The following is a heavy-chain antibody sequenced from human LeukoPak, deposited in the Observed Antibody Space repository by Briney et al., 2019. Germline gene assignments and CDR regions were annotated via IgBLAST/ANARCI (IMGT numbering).Heavy chain of an antibody. CDR2: ISSSGSTI. CDR1: GFTFSDYY. Sequence: GGSLRLSCAASGFTFSDYYMSWIRQAPGKGLEWVSYISSSGSTIYYADSVKGRFTISRDNAKNSLYLQMNSLRDEDTAVYYCAREKAAAGPYWFDPWGQGTLVTVSS. CDR3: AREKAAAGPYWFDP. D-gene: IGHD6-13*01. J-gene: IGHJ5*02. V-gene: IGHV3-11*04.